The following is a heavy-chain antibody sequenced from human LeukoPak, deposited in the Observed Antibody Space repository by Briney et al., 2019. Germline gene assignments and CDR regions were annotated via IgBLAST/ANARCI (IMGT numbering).Heavy chain of an antibody. D-gene: IGHD3-22*01. CDR1: GGSISSGGYS. CDR2: IYYSGST. J-gene: IGHJ4*02. Sequence: PSETLSLTCAVSGGSISSGGYSWSWIRQPPGKGLEWIGSIYYSGSTYYNPSLKSRVTISVDTSKNQFSLKLSSVTAADTAVYYCARDRRGRGYYDSSGPRVDYWGQGTLVTVSS. V-gene: IGHV4-39*07. CDR3: ARDRRGRGYYDSSGPRVDY.